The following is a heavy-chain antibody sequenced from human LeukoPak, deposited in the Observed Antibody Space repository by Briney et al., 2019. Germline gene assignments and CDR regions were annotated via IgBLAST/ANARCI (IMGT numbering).Heavy chain of an antibody. CDR3: ARLYYDILTGYYNFDY. Sequence: GGSLRLSCAATGFTFSSYAMSWVRQAPGKGLEWVANIKQDGSEKYYVDSVKGRFTISRDNAKNSLYLQMNSLRAEDTAVYYCARLYYDILTGYYNFDYWGQGTLVTVSS. CDR2: IKQDGSEK. V-gene: IGHV3-7*01. D-gene: IGHD3-9*01. CDR1: GFTFSSYA. J-gene: IGHJ4*02.